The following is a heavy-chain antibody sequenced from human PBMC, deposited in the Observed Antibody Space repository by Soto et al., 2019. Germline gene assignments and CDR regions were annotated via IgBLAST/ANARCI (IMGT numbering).Heavy chain of an antibody. J-gene: IGHJ2*01. CDR2: IYYSGST. D-gene: IGHD2-2*01. V-gene: IGHV4-61*07. Sequence: PVKGLEWIGYIYYSGSTNYNPSLKNRVTISVDAAKSQFYLKLRSVTAADTAVYYFSRRTADGKLFYLPVSAVQLTLSSDL. CDR3: SRRTADGKLFYLPVSAVQLTLSSDL.